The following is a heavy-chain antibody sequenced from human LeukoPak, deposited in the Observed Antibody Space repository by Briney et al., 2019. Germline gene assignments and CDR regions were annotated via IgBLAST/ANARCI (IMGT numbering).Heavy chain of an antibody. CDR2: IYYSGST. CDR1: GGSISSYY. V-gene: IGHV4-59*01. Sequence: SATLSLTSPVSGGSISSYYWSWLRQPPGKGLEWIGYIYYSGSTNYNPSLKSRVTISVDTSKNQFSLKLSSVTAADTAVYYCARESTVASTGIDYWGQGTLVTVSS. D-gene: IGHD6-19*01. CDR3: ARESTVASTGIDY. J-gene: IGHJ4*02.